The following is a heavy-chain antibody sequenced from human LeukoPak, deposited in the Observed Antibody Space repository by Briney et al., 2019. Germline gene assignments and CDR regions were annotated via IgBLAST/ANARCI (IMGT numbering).Heavy chain of an antibody. V-gene: IGHV3-23*01. CDR1: GLTFSSYA. Sequence: WGSLTLPYAASGLTFSSYAMSWVRQAPGKGLEWVSAISGSGGSTYYADSVKGRFTISRDNSKNTLYLQMNSLRAEDTAVYYCAKDPIVVVPAVPIWFDPWGQGTVDTLSS. CDR2: ISGSGGST. J-gene: IGHJ5*02. CDR3: AKDPIVVVPAVPIWFDP. D-gene: IGHD2-2*01.